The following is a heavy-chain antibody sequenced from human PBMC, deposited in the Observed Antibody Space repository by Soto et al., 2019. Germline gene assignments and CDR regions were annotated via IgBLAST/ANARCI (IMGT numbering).Heavy chain of an antibody. V-gene: IGHV1-69*13. Sequence: SVKVSCKASGGTFSSYAISWVRQAPGQGLEWMGGIIPIFGTANYAQKFQGRVTITADESTSTAYMELGSLRSEDTAVYYCARYFGVFIIEVQDYYYYGMDVWGQGTTVTVPS. CDR3: ARYFGVFIIEVQDYYYYGMDV. J-gene: IGHJ6*02. CDR1: GGTFSSYA. D-gene: IGHD3-3*01. CDR2: IIPIFGTA.